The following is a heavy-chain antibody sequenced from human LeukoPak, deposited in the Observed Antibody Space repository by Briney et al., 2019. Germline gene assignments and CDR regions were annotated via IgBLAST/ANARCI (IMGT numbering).Heavy chain of an antibody. CDR2: FHLDGGT. CDR3: AREGGFFRPLDY. V-gene: IGHV4-4*02. Sequence: SETLSLTCGVSGGSVINTNWWTWVRQPPGKGLGWIGEFHLDGGTNYNPSLESRLTMSVNVSENQVSLQLTSGTAADMAVYYAREGGFFRPLDYSGQGTLVTVSS. J-gene: IGHJ4*02. D-gene: IGHD3-3*01. CDR1: GGSVINTNW.